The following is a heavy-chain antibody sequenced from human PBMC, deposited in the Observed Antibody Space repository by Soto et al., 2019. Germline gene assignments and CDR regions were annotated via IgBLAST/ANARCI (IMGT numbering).Heavy chain of an antibody. CDR1: GDSISSNY. D-gene: IGHD3-16*01. Sequence: SETXSLTCTVSGDSISSNYWCWIRQPPGRGLEWIGYINYSGSTYYNPSLKSRVTISVDTSKNQFSLKLSSVTAADTAVYYCASSWVIYGMDVWGQGTTVTVSS. V-gene: IGHV4-59*06. CDR2: INYSGST. J-gene: IGHJ6*02. CDR3: ASSWVIYGMDV.